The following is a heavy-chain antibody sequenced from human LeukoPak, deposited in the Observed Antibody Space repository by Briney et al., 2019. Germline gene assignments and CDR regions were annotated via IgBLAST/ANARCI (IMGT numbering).Heavy chain of an antibody. J-gene: IGHJ4*02. D-gene: IGHD2-8*01. CDR3: ARNSNGMSN. CDR2: INSDGRST. V-gene: IGHV3-74*01. CDR1: GFTFNNYG. Sequence: PGGSVRLSCFACGFTFNNYGMMWVRQAPGKGLVWVSYINSDGRSTTYADAVKGRFTISRDNAKNTLYLQMSSLRAEDTAMYYCARNSNGMSNWGQGTLVIVSS.